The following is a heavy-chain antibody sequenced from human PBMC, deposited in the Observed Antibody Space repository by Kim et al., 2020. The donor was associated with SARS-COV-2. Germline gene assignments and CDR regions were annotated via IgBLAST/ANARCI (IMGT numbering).Heavy chain of an antibody. CDR2: DPGGGGRT. D-gene: IGHD6-19*01. V-gene: IGHV3-23*01. CDR1: GFTVNNFA. J-gene: IGHJ4*02. CDR3: AKAQPLGSGWYAFED. Sequence: GGSLRLSCGASGFTVNNFAMSWVRQAPGKGLEWVSTDPGGGGRTFYADSVMGRFTISRDNSKNTVFLQMNSVRAEDTAVYYCAKAQPLGSGWYAFEDWGQGTPGTISS.